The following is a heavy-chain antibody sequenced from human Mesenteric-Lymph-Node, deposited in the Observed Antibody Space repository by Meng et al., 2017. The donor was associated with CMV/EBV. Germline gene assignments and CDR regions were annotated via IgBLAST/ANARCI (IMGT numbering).Heavy chain of an antibody. CDR1: GFTFSKFG. V-gene: IGHV3-33*03. CDR2: IWGDGSEK. J-gene: IGHJ5*02. Sequence: GESLKISCAASGFTFSKFGMHWVRQAPGKGLEWVAVIWGDGSEKYYSDSVKGRFTIFRDNPRNTLYLQMNSLRPDDTARYFCTKGGSGSYDWFDPWGQGTLVTVSS. CDR3: TKGGSGSYDWFDP. D-gene: IGHD1-26*01.